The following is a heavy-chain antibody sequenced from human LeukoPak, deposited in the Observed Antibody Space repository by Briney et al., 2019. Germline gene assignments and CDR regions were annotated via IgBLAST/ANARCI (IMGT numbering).Heavy chain of an antibody. V-gene: IGHV3-23*01. Sequence: GGSLRLSCAASGFTFSSYAMSWVRQTPGKGLEWVSAISGSGGSTYYADSVKGRFTISRDNSKNTLYLQMNSLRAADTAVYYCAKTMGYCSSTSCYEMEYFQHWGQGTLVTVSS. J-gene: IGHJ1*01. CDR3: AKTMGYCSSTSCYEMEYFQH. D-gene: IGHD2-2*01. CDR1: GFTFSSYA. CDR2: ISGSGGST.